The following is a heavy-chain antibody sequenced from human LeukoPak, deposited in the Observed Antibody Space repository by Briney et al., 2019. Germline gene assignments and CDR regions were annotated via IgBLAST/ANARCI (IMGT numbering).Heavy chain of an antibody. CDR1: CGSFSGYY. CDR3: AREVRYNWNYYYYYMDV. CDR2: INHSGST. J-gene: IGHJ6*03. D-gene: IGHD1-20*01. V-gene: IGHV4-34*01. Sequence: SETLSLTCAVYCGSFSGYYWSWIRQPPGKGLEWIGEINHSGSTNYNPSLKSRVTISVDTSKNQFSLKLNSVTAADTAVYYCAREVRYNWNYYYYYMDVWGKGTTVTVSS.